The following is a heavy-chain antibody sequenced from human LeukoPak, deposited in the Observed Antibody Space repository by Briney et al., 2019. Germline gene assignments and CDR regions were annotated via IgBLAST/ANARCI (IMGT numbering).Heavy chain of an antibody. CDR3: ARVVTAPKYYYGMDV. CDR2: ISSSGSTI. J-gene: IGHJ6*02. V-gene: IGHV3-48*03. CDR1: GFTFSSYE. Sequence: GGSLRLSCAASGFTFSSYEVNWVRQAPGKGLEWVSYISSSGSTIYYADSVKGRFTISRDNAKNSLYLQMNSLRAEDTAVYYCARVVTAPKYYYGMDVWGQGTTVTVSS. D-gene: IGHD3-16*02.